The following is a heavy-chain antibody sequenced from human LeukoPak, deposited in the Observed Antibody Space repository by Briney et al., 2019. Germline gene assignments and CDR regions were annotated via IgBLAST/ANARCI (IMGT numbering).Heavy chain of an antibody. CDR2: IYYSGST. Sequence: LETLSLTCTVSGGSISSSSYYWGWIRQPPGQGLEWIGSIYYSGSTYYNPSLKSRVTISVDTSKNQFSLKLSSVTAADTAVYYCASSIMIVVVSGAFDIWGQGTMVTVSS. V-gene: IGHV4-39*01. J-gene: IGHJ3*02. D-gene: IGHD3-22*01. CDR3: ASSIMIVVVSGAFDI. CDR1: GGSISSSSYY.